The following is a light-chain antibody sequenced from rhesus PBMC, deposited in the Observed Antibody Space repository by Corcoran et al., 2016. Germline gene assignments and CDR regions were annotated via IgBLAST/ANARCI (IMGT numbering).Light chain of an antibody. J-gene: IGKJ1*01. CDR1: QGITND. CDR2: EAS. Sequence: GDRVTITCRASQGITNDLAWYQQKPGETPKLLIYEASGLQSGIPSRFSGSGSGTEFTLTISSLQPEDFATYYCQHYYNTPWTFGQGTKVEIK. CDR3: QHYYNTPWT. V-gene: IGKV1-25*01.